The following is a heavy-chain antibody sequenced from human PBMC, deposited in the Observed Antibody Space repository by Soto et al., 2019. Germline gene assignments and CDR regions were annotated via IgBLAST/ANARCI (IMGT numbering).Heavy chain of an antibody. V-gene: IGHV3-7*01. CDR2: IKYDGSET. CDR3: AKDRSVIPVTFFDY. J-gene: IGHJ4*02. CDR1: GFTFSTYL. D-gene: IGHD2-2*02. Sequence: PGGSLRLSCAASGFTFSTYLMSWVRQAPGKGLEWVANIKYDGSETYYVDSVKGRFTISRDNAKNSLYLQMNSLRGEDTAVYYCAKDRSVIPVTFFDYWGQGSLVTVSS.